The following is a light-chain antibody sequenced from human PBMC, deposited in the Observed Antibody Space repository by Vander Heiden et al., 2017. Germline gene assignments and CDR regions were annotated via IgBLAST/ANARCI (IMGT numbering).Light chain of an antibody. Sequence: DIQLTQPPSSLSASVGDRVTITCRAGQSIGSYVSWYQQKPGKAPKLVIYAASNVQSGVPARFSGSGSGTDFTLSISSLQPEDFATYYCQQSYGTWTFGQGTKVEIK. CDR3: QQSYGTWT. J-gene: IGKJ1*01. CDR1: QSIGSY. CDR2: AAS. V-gene: IGKV1-39*01.